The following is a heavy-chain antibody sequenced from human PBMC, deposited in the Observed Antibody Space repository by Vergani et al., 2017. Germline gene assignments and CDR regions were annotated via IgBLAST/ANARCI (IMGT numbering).Heavy chain of an antibody. V-gene: IGHV3-30-3*01. CDR3: ARDGRPYDCTNGVCGSHFDY. CDR1: GFTFSSYA. Sequence: QVQLVESGGGVVQPGRSLRLSCAASGFTFSSYAMHWVRQAPGKGLEWVAVISYDGSNKYYADSVKGRFTISRDNSNNTLYLQMNSLRAEDTAVYYCARDGRPYDCTNGVCGSHFDYWGQGTLVTVSS. D-gene: IGHD2-8*01. J-gene: IGHJ4*02. CDR2: ISYDGSNK.